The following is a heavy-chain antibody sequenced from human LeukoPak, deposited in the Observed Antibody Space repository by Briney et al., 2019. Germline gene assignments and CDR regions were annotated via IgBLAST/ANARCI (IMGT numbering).Heavy chain of an antibody. V-gene: IGHV3-49*04. CDR3: TRAVYDFWSGYYRD. Sequence: PGRSLRLSCTASGFTFGDYAMSWVRQAPGKGLEWVGFISSKAYGGTTEYAASVKGRFTISRDDSKSIAYLQMNSLKTEDTAVYYCTRAVYDFWSGYYRDWGQGTLVTVSS. D-gene: IGHD3-3*01. CDR2: ISSKAYGGTT. CDR1: GFTFGDYA. J-gene: IGHJ4*02.